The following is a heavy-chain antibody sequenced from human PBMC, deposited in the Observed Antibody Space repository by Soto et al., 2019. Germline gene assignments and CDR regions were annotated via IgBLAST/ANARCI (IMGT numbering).Heavy chain of an antibody. CDR1: GGTFSSYA. V-gene: IGHV1-69*13. CDR2: IIPNFGTG. J-gene: IGHJ4*02. D-gene: IGHD6-13*01. CDR3: ARDLLIAAAGTAFDY. Sequence: SVLGFCRASGGTFSSYAISWVRQAPGQGREWMGGIIPNFGTGIYAQKFQGRATTTADESTRTAYMELSRLRSEDTVVYCCARDLLIAAAGTAFDYWGQGTLGTVSS.